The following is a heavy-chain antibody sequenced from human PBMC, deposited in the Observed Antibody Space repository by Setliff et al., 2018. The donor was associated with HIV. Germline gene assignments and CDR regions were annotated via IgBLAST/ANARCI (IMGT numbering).Heavy chain of an antibody. V-gene: IGHV4-59*01. CDR3: ASLWVTPPHGF. CDR2: VYYDGST. CDR1: GGSISSYY. Sequence: SETLSLTCTVSGGSISSYYWSWIRQPPGKGLEWIGYVYYDGSTKHNPSLESRVTISVDTSKNQFSLKVSSVTAADTAVYYCASLWVTPPHGFWGQGTLVTVSS. D-gene: IGHD3-16*01. J-gene: IGHJ4*02.